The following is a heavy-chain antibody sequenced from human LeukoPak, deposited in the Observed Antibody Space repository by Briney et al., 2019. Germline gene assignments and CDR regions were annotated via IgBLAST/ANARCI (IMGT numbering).Heavy chain of an antibody. Sequence: PGGSLRLSCAASGFTFRNYGMHWVRQAPGKGLDWVAVISYDGSNKYYADSVKGRFTISRDSSKNTLYLQMNSLRAEDTAVYYCAKVRYFGPSAFDIWGQGTMVTVSS. V-gene: IGHV3-30*18. CDR3: AKVRYFGPSAFDI. J-gene: IGHJ3*02. CDR1: GFTFRNYG. D-gene: IGHD3-9*01. CDR2: ISYDGSNK.